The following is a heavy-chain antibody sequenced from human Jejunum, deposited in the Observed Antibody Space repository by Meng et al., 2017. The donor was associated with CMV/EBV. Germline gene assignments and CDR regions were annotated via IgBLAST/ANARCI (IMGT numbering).Heavy chain of an antibody. D-gene: IGHD3-10*01. CDR3: ARGRLRESVRAVSCFEY. J-gene: IGHJ4*02. Sequence: MALVRPATGKGLGWVASTYQARSEKDTAESVKGRFSISRDYAKSSMALQMYGLREDDTGMYYCARGRLRESVRAVSCFEYWGQGALVTVSS. CDR2: TYQARSEK. V-gene: IGHV3-7*04.